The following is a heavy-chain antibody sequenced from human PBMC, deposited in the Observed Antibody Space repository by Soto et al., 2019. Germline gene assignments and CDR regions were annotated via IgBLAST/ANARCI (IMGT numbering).Heavy chain of an antibody. CDR3: ARGVAAARDFDY. D-gene: IGHD6-6*01. CDR1: GFTFSSYE. V-gene: IGHV3-48*03. J-gene: IGHJ4*02. Sequence: GGSLRLSCTASGFTFSSYEMNWVRQAPGKGLEWVSYISSSGSTIYYADSVKGRFTISRDNAKNSLYLQMNSLRAEDTAVYYCARGVAAARDFDYWGQGTLVTVSS. CDR2: ISSSGSTI.